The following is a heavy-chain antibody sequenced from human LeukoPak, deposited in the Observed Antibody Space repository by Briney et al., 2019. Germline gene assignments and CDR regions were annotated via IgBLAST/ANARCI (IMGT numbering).Heavy chain of an antibody. CDR3: ARDGDDSSGYYFRPVYYFDY. CDR1: GYTFTSFG. J-gene: IGHJ4*02. Sequence: ASVKVSCKASGYTFTSFGICWVRQAPGQGLEWMGWIRAYNGNTNYEKKLPGRDTMTTDTSTSTDYMELRSLRSDDPAEYYCARDGDDSSGYYFRPVYYFDYWGQGTLVTVSS. V-gene: IGHV1-18*01. CDR2: IRAYNGNT. D-gene: IGHD3-22*01.